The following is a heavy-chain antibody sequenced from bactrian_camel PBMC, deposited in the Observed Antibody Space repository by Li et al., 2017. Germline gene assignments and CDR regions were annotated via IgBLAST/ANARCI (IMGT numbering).Heavy chain of an antibody. CDR3: AADGREIVGSLCDYDS. CDR1: GDTSSNYY. J-gene: IGHJ6*01. Sequence: VQLVESGGGSVEAGGSLRLSCVLSGDTSSNYYMAWFRKEREAVAAIDTSGSATYTYSVAGRFTISRDNAKITTYLQMNSLKPEDTGMYYCAADGREIVGSLCDYDSWGQGTQVTV. V-gene: IGHV3S53*01. CDR2: IDTSGSA. D-gene: IGHD2*01.